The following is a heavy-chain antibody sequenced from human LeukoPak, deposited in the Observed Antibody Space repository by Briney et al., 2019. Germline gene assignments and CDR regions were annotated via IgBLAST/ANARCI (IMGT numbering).Heavy chain of an antibody. CDR3: AKEGYGSTWNADFDY. D-gene: IGHD6-13*01. CDR1: RFTFSSDA. CDR2: ISGNGVIT. V-gene: IGHV3-23*01. Sequence: QPGGSLRLCCAASRFTFSSDAMSWGREAPGEAVGWVSAISGNGVITYYAESVKGRFTISRDNSKNTLNIPMDSQRAEDTAVYYCAKEGYGSTWNADFDYWGQGTLVIVSS. J-gene: IGHJ4*02.